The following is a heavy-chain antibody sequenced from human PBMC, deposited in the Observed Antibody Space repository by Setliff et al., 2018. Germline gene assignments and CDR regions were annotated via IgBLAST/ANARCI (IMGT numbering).Heavy chain of an antibody. CDR2: IDHSGTT. J-gene: IGHJ4*02. Sequence: KPSETLSLTCAVYGGSFSGYYWSWIRQPPGEGLENIGEIDHSGTTSYNPSLKSRVTISVDTSKNQFSLKLSSVTAADTAVYYCARHAIAMSTIISYFDYWGQGTLVTVSS. D-gene: IGHD3-10*01. CDR3: ARHAIAMSTIISYFDY. V-gene: IGHV4-34*01. CDR1: GGSFSGYY.